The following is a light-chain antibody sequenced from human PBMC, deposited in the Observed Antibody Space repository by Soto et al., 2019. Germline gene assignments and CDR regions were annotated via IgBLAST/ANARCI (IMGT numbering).Light chain of an antibody. CDR3: SSFEASNNLL. J-gene: IGLJ2*01. Sequence: QSALTQPPSASGSPGQSVTISCTGTSSDVGDYNYVSWYQQHPGKAPKLMVYEVSKRPSGVPDRFSGSKSGNTASLTVSGLQGEDEADYYCSSFEASNNLLFGGGTKLTVL. CDR1: SSDVGDYNY. CDR2: EVS. V-gene: IGLV2-8*01.